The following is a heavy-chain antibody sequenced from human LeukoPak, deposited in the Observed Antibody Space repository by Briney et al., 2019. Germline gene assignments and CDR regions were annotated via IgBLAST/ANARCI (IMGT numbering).Heavy chain of an antibody. CDR1: GFTFSSYA. J-gene: IGHJ4*02. CDR3: VKDHDYSIEQYDY. D-gene: IGHD2-15*01. Sequence: GSLRLSCSASGFTFSSYAMHWVRQAPGKGLEYVSAISSNGGSTYYADSVKGRFTISRDNSKNTLYLQMSSLRAEDTAVYYCVKDHDYSIEQYDYWGQGTLVTVSS. V-gene: IGHV3-64D*06. CDR2: ISSNGGST.